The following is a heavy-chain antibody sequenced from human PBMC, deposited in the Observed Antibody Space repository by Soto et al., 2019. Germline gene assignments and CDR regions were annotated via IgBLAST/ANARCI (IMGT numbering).Heavy chain of an antibody. CDR1: GFTFSSYA. CDR3: ARGEYFDY. Sequence: QVQLVESGGGVVQPGRSLRLSCAASGFTFSSYAMRWVRQAPGKGLEWVAVISYDGSNKYYADSVKGRFTISRDNSKNTPNPQMNTLRAEDTAVYYCARGEYFDYWGQGTLVTVSS. V-gene: IGHV3-30-3*01. J-gene: IGHJ4*02. CDR2: ISYDGSNK.